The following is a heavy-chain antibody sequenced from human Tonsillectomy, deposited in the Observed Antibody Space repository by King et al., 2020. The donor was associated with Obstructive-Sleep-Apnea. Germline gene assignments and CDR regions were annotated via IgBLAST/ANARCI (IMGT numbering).Heavy chain of an antibody. CDR2: IYYSGST. V-gene: IGHV4-30-4*01. Sequence: QLQESGPGLVKPSQTLSLTCTVSGASIGSGDYYWSWIRQPPGKGLGWIGYIYYSGSTYYNPSLKSRGTMSLEMSKNQFALKLSSVTAADTAVYDWVRDMGAAGTGGFDPWGQGTLVTVSS. CDR3: VRDMGAAGTGGFDP. J-gene: IGHJ5*02. D-gene: IGHD6-13*01. CDR1: GASIGSGDYY.